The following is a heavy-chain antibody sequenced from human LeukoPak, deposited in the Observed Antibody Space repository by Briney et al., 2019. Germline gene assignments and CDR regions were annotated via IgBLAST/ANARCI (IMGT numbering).Heavy chain of an antibody. CDR1: GFTFSSYS. Sequence: PGGSLRLSCVASGFTFSSYSMNWVRHAPGKGLEWVSSISSSSSYIYYADSVKGRFTISRDNAKNSLYLQMNSLRAEDTAVYYCASQYCSGGSCYSVGDYYYYGMDVWGQGTTVTVSS. D-gene: IGHD2-15*01. J-gene: IGHJ6*02. CDR3: ASQYCSGGSCYSVGDYYYYGMDV. CDR2: ISSSSSYI. V-gene: IGHV3-21*01.